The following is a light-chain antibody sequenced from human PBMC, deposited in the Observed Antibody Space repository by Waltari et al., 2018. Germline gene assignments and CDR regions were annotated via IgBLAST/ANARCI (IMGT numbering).Light chain of an antibody. J-gene: IGLJ6*01. Sequence: QAALTQPPSVSGSPGQSVTISCTGTSSDIGGYNYVSWYQQHPGKAPKLMIYDVTKWPSGVSDRFSGSKSGNTASLTISGLQAEDEADYYGSSYAGTNTFVFGSGTKLTVL. V-gene: IGLV2-11*01. CDR2: DVT. CDR1: SSDIGGYNY. CDR3: SSYAGTNTFV.